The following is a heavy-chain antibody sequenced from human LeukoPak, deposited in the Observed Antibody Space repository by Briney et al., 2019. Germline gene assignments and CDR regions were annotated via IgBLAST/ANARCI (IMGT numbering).Heavy chain of an antibody. CDR2: IYPGDSDP. CDR3: ARPQGYDFWSGYYVGESDDAFDI. J-gene: IGHJ3*02. D-gene: IGHD3-3*01. CDR1: GYSFTSYW. Sequence: GESLKISCKGSGYSFTSYWIGWVRQMPGKGLEWMGIIYPGDSDPRYSPSFQGQVPISADKSISTAYLQWSSLKASDTAMYYCARPQGYDFWSGYYVGESDDAFDIWGQGTMVTVSS. V-gene: IGHV5-51*01.